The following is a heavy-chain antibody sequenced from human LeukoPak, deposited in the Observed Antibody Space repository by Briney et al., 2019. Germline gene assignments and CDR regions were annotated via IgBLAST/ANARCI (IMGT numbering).Heavy chain of an antibody. CDR3: AGLRYFDWTFDY. D-gene: IGHD3-9*01. J-gene: IGHJ4*02. CDR1: GFTFSSYE. V-gene: IGHV3-48*03. Sequence: GGSLRLSCAASGFTFSSYEMNWVRQAPGQGLEWVSYISSSGSTMYYADSVKGRFTISRDNAKNSLYLQMNGLRAEDTAVYYCAGLRYFDWTFDYWGQGTLVTVSS. CDR2: ISSSGSTM.